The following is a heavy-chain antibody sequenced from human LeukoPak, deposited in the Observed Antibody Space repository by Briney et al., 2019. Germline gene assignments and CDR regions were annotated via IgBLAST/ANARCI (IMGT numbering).Heavy chain of an antibody. D-gene: IGHD2-2*01. V-gene: IGHV4-34*01. CDR2: INHSGST. CDR3: ARRRVNIVVVPAAMSWFDP. CDR1: GGSISSYY. Sequence: SETLSLTCTVSGGSISSYYWSWIRQPPGKGLEGIGEINHSGSTNSNPSLKSRVTISVDTSKNQFSLKLSSVTASDTAVYYCARRRVNIVVVPAAMSWFDPWGQGTLVTVSS. J-gene: IGHJ5*02.